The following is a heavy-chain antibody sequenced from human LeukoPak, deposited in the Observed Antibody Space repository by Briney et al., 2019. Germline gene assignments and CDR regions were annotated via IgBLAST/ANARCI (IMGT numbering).Heavy chain of an antibody. D-gene: IGHD5-24*01. J-gene: IGHJ4*02. Sequence: SETLSLTCTVSGGSISSNSYYWGWIRQPPGKGLEWIGSIHYSGSTYYNPSLKSRVTISVDTSKNQFSLKLSSVTAADTAVYYCAGRDRGWLQLDYWGQGTLVTVSS. CDR2: IHYSGST. CDR3: AGRDRGWLQLDY. CDR1: GGSISSNSYY. V-gene: IGHV4-39*01.